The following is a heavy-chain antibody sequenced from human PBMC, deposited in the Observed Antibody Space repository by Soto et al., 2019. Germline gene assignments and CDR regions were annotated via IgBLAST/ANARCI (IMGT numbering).Heavy chain of an antibody. J-gene: IGHJ1*01. CDR1: GGTFSSYA. CDR2: IIPIFGTA. CDR3: ATQDIVVVVAATPEYFQH. V-gene: IGHV1-69*13. D-gene: IGHD2-15*01. Sequence: SVKVSCKASGGTFSSYAISWVRQAPGLGLEWMGGIIPIFGTANYAQKFQGRVTITADESTSTAYMELSSLRSEDTAVYYCATQDIVVVVAATPEYFQHWGQGTLVTVSS.